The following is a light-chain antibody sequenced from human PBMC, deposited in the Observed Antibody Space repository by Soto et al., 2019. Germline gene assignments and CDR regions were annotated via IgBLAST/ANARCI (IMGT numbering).Light chain of an antibody. J-gene: IGKJ1*01. CDR1: QSVLYSPNNKNS. CDR2: WSS. V-gene: IGKV4-1*01. CDR3: QQYYRTPPT. Sequence: DIVMTQSPDSLAVSLGEMATINCKSSQSVLYSPNNKNSLAWYQQKPGQPPKLFIYWSSIRESGVPDRFSGSGSGTDFTLTISSLQADDVAVYYCQQYYRTPPTFGQGTKVEVK.